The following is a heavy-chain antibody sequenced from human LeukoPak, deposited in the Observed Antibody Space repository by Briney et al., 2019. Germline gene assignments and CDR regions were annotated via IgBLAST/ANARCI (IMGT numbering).Heavy chain of an antibody. V-gene: IGHV4-4*07. CDR1: GGSISSYY. CDR2: IYTSGST. J-gene: IGHJ5*02. CDR3: ARDLWFGELLSWFDP. D-gene: IGHD3-10*01. Sequence: SETLSLTCTVSGGSISSYYWSWIRQPAGKGLEWIGRIYTSGSTNYNPSLKSRVTMSVDTSKNQFSLKLSSVTAADTAVYYCARDLWFGELLSWFDPWGQGILVTVSS.